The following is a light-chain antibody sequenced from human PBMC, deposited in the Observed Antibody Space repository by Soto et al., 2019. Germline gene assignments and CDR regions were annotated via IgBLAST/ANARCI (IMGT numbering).Light chain of an antibody. V-gene: IGLV2-8*01. CDR2: EVN. CDR1: TSDVGAYDY. Sequence: QSVLTQPPSASGSPGQSVTISCSGTTSDVGAYDYVSWYQQHPGKAPRLIIFEVNKRPSGVPDRFSGSKSGNTASLTVSGLQAEDEGDYYCCSYAGRNKLRVFGTGTKVTVL. CDR3: CSYAGRNKLRV. J-gene: IGLJ1*01.